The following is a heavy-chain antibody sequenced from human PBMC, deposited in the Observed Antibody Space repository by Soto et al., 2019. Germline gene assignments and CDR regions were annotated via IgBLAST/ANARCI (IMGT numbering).Heavy chain of an antibody. D-gene: IGHD6-19*01. CDR2: IYPGDSDT. Sequence: GESLKISCQGSGYSFTSYWIGWVRQMPGKGLEWMGIIYPGDSDTRYSPSFQGQVTISADKSISTAYLQWSSLKASDTAMYYCATTSYSSNYYYYGMDVWGQGTTVAVSS. J-gene: IGHJ6*02. V-gene: IGHV5-51*01. CDR1: GYSFTSYW. CDR3: ATTSYSSNYYYYGMDV.